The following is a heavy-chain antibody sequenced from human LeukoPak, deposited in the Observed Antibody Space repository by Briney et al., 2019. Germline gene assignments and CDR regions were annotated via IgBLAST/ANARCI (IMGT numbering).Heavy chain of an antibody. CDR2: IIPIFGTA. Sequence: GSSVKVSCKASGGTFSSYAISWVRQARGQGLEWMGRIIPIFGTANYAQKFQGRVTITTDESTSTAYMELSSLRSEDTAVYYCVRDGGSMVRGVITGRYYFDYWGQGTLVTVSS. CDR3: VRDGGSMVRGVITGRYYFDY. J-gene: IGHJ4*02. V-gene: IGHV1-69*05. D-gene: IGHD3-10*01. CDR1: GGTFSSYA.